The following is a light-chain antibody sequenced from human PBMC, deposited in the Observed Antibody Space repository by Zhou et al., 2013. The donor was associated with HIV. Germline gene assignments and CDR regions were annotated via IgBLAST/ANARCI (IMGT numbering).Light chain of an antibody. J-gene: IGKJ1*01. V-gene: IGKV1-27*01. CDR1: QDIGNY. CDR3: QRYDRAPKT. Sequence: DIQMTQSPSSLSASVGDRVTITCRASQDIGNYLAWYQQQAGKIPKLLIYAASTLQSGVPSRFSGSGSGTHFTLTISSLRPEDFATYFCQRYDRAPKTFGQGTKVDIK. CDR2: AAS.